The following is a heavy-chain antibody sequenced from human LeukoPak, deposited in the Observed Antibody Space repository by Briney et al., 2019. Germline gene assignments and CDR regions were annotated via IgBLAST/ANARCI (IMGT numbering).Heavy chain of an antibody. D-gene: IGHD6-19*01. Sequence: GGSLRLSCAASGFTFGSYWMSWVRQAPGKGLEWVANIKQDGSESYYVDSVKGRFTISRDNAKNSLCLQMNSLRAEDTAVYYCARGWLVPDFWGQGTLVTVSS. V-gene: IGHV3-7*01. CDR1: GFTFGSYW. CDR3: ARGWLVPDF. CDR2: IKQDGSES. J-gene: IGHJ4*02.